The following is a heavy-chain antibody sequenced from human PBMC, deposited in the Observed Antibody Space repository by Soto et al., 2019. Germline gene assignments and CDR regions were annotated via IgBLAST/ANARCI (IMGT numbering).Heavy chain of an antibody. CDR3: SRFIMVGGWFDPNYYHGMDV. CDR2: ISGYNGNT. CDR1: GFTFSSSA. Sequence: GASVKVSCKASGFTFSSSAVKWVRQARGQGLEWMGWISGYNGNTNYAQTVQGRVTMTTDTSTGTVYMELRSLKSDDTAIYYCSRFIMVGGWFDPNYYHGMDVWGQGTTVTVSS. J-gene: IGHJ6*02. V-gene: IGHV1-18*01. D-gene: IGHD6-19*01.